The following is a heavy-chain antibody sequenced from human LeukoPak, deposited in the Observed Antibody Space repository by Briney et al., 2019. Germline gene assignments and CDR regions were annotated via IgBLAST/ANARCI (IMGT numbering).Heavy chain of an antibody. V-gene: IGHV3-9*03. J-gene: IGHJ4*02. Sequence: PGGSLRLSCAASGFTFDDYAMHWVRQAPGKGLEWVSGISWNSGSIGYADSVKGRFTISRDNAKNSLYLQMNSLRAEDMALYYCEKGLGSSSWFSFDYWGQGTLVTVSS. CDR3: EKGLGSSSWFSFDY. CDR1: GFTFDDYA. D-gene: IGHD6-13*01. CDR2: ISWNSGSI.